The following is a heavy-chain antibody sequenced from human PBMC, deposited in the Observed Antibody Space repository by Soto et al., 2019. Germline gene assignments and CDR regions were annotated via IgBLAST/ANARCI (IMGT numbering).Heavy chain of an antibody. Sequence: QVHLVESGGGVVQPGGSLRLSCEGSGFTFSSYGMHWVRQAPGKGPQWVAVVSSGGETTYYADTVKGRFTISRDNSQNKMYLQMNSLRSEDTAVYYCTKEAHLVIGPAAFSFDDWGQGILVTVSS. CDR3: TKEAHLVIGPAAFSFDD. CDR1: GFTFSSYG. D-gene: IGHD2-2*01. CDR2: VSSGGETT. V-gene: IGHV3-30*18. J-gene: IGHJ4*02.